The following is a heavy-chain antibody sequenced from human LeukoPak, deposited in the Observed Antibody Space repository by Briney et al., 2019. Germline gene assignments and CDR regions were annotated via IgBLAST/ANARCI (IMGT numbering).Heavy chain of an antibody. CDR1: GFTFSSYT. D-gene: IGHD2-21*01. V-gene: IGHV3-21*01. CDR3: ARSRPASPYEKNLNF. CDR2: ISSSINYI. Sequence: GGSLRLSCAASGFTFSSYTMSWVREAPGKGLEWVASISSSINYIYHSDSVNGRFTMSRDDANSSLYLQMNSMKDEPTVVYCCARSRPASPYEKNLNFWGQGTLVIVSS. J-gene: IGHJ4*02.